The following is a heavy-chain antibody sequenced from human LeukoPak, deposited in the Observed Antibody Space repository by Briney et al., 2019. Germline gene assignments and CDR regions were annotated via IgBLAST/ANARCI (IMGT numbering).Heavy chain of an antibody. Sequence: ASVKVSCKASGYTFTGYYMHWVRQAPGQGLEWMGWIKPNSGGTNYAQKFQDRVTMTRNTSISTAYMELSSLRSEDTAVYYCARGLGPGFCSSTSCYGDKSFDYWGQGTLVTVSS. CDR3: ARGLGPGFCSSTSCYGDKSFDY. V-gene: IGHV1-2*02. D-gene: IGHD2-2*01. CDR2: IKPNSGGT. J-gene: IGHJ4*02. CDR1: GYTFTGYY.